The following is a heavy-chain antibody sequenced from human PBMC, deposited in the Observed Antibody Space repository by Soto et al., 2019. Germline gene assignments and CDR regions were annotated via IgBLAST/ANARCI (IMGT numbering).Heavy chain of an antibody. V-gene: IGHV6-1*01. D-gene: IGHD6-19*01. J-gene: IGHJ2*01. CDR2: TYYRSKWYN. CDR3: ARDGSGFHWYFDV. CDR1: GDSVSSVTAT. Sequence: QVQLQQSGPGLVKPSQTLSLMCDISGDSVSSVTATWSWIRQSPSRGLEWLGRTYYRSKWYNDYAVSVKGRIVITPDTSKNQVSLQLNSVTPEDTATYFCARDGSGFHWYFDVWGRGTLVTVSS.